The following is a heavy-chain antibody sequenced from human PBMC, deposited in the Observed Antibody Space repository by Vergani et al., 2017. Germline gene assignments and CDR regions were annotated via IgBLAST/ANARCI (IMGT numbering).Heavy chain of an antibody. CDR2: ISGPGLST. D-gene: IGHD2-8*01. CDR3: ARDCTSGGCPDNYGMDV. J-gene: IGHJ6*02. V-gene: IGHV3-23*01. Sequence: EVHLLESGGGLVQSGGFLRLSCAASGFTFSNSAVSWVRQAPGRGLAWVSSISGPGLSTYYADSVKGRFSISRDNSKNTVFLQLRSLRAEDAAVYYCARDCTSGGCPDNYGMDVWGQGATVTVSS. CDR1: GFTFSNSA.